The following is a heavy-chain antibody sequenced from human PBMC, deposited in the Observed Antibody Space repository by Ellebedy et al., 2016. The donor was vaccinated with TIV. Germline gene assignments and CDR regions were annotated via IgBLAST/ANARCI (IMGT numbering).Heavy chain of an antibody. Sequence: GESLKISXAASGFTFSSYAMTWVRQAPGKGLEWVSSLSDSGGSTYYADSVKGRFTISRDNSKNTVYLQMNSLRAEDTAVYYCARDSITMFFDPWGRGTLVTVSS. CDR2: LSDSGGST. CDR1: GFTFSSYA. D-gene: IGHD3-10*02. CDR3: ARDSITMFFDP. J-gene: IGHJ5*02. V-gene: IGHV3-23*01.